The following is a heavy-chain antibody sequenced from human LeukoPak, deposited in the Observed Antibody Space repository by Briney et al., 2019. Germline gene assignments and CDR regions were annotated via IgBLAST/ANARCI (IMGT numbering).Heavy chain of an antibody. D-gene: IGHD3-3*01. CDR1: GYTFTRYY. V-gene: IGHV1-46*01. Sequence: AASVKVSCKASGYTFTRYYMQWVRQAPGQGLEWMGIINPSGGSTSYAQKFQGRVTMTRDTSTSTVYMELSSLRSEDTAVYYCARALRFLEWLYSGMDVWGQGTTVIVSS. CDR2: INPSGGST. CDR3: ARALRFLEWLYSGMDV. J-gene: IGHJ6*02.